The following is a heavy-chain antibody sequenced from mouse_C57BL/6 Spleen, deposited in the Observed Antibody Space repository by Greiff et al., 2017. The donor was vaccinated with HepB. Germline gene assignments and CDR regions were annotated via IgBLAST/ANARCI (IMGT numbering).Heavy chain of an antibody. J-gene: IGHJ3*01. CDR1: GYTFTSYW. CDR2: IYPGSGST. Sequence: LQQPGAELVKPGASVKMSCKASGYTFTSYWITWVKQRPGQGLEWIGDIYPGSGSTNYNEKFKSKATLTVDTSSSTAYMQLSSLTSEDSAVYYCARGGYDYPRFAYWGQGTLVTVSA. V-gene: IGHV1-55*01. D-gene: IGHD2-4*01. CDR3: ARGGYDYPRFAY.